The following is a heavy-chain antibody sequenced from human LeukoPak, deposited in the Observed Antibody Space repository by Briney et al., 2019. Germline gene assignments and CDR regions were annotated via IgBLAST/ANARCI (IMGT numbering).Heavy chain of an antibody. CDR1: GFTFSSYA. Sequence: GGSLRLSCAASGFTFSSYAMSWVRQAPGKGLEWVSAISGSGGSTYYAGSVKGRFTISRDNSKNTLYLQMNSLRAEDTAVYYCAKQGGGYYDILTGPRDYWGQGTLVTVSS. CDR3: AKQGGGYYDILTGPRDY. J-gene: IGHJ4*02. V-gene: IGHV3-23*01. D-gene: IGHD3-9*01. CDR2: ISGSGGST.